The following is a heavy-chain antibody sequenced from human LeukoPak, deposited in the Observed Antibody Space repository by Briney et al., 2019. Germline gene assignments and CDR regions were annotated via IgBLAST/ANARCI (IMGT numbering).Heavy chain of an antibody. CDR2: INPNSGGT. Sequence: ASVKVSCKASGYTFTGYYMHWVRQAPGQGLEWMGWINPNSGGTNYAQKFQGRVTMTRDTSISTAYMELSRLRSDDTAVYHCAKAGEAPARHLTPAGGTTDSWGQGTLVTVSS. D-gene: IGHD6-13*01. V-gene: IGHV1-2*02. J-gene: IGHJ4*02. CDR3: AKAGEAPARHLTPAGGTTDS. CDR1: GYTFTGYY.